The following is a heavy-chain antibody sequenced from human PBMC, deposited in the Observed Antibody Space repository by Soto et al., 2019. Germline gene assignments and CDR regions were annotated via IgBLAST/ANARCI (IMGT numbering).Heavy chain of an antibody. D-gene: IGHD3-10*01. J-gene: IGHJ3*02. CDR3: ARDSRGSGSFRYTDAFDI. CDR2: IYSGGST. Sequence: GGSLRLSCAASGFTVSSNYMSWVRQAPGKGLEWVSVIYSGGSTYYADSVKGRFTISRDNSKNTLYLQMNSLRAEDTAVYYCARDSRGSGSFRYTDAFDIWGQGTMVTVSS. CDR1: GFTVSSNY. V-gene: IGHV3-66*01.